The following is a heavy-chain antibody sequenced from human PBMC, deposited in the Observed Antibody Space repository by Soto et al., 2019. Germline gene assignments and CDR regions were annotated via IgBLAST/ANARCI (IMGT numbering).Heavy chain of an antibody. D-gene: IGHD2-15*01. CDR1: GFTFSDYA. V-gene: IGHV3-23*01. Sequence: GSLRLSCVASGFTFSDYAMTWVRQAPGKGLEWVSVISATGATTYYADSVRGRFTISRDNSKNTLNLQMDDLRVEDTAVIYCAKGRKSTEKDIAVMLAAASSIQHWGQGTLVTVSS. J-gene: IGHJ1*01. CDR3: AKGRKSTEKDIAVMLAAASSIQH. CDR2: ISATGATT.